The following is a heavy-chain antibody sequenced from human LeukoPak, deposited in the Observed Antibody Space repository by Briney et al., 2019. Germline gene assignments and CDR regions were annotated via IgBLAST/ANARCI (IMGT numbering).Heavy chain of an antibody. J-gene: IGHJ4*02. V-gene: IGHV3-23*01. D-gene: IGHD6-13*01. Sequence: GRSLRLSCAASGFTFTNYAMHWVRQAPGKGLEWVSAISGSGGSTYYADSVKSRFTISRDNSKNTLYLQMNSLRAEDTAVYYCAKYSSSWYSSPFDYWGQGTLVTVSS. CDR2: ISGSGGST. CDR3: AKYSSSWYSSPFDY. CDR1: GFTFTNYA.